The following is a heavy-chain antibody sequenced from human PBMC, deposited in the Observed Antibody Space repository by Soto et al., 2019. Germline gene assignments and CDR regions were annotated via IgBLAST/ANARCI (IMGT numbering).Heavy chain of an antibody. V-gene: IGHV4-4*07. CDR2: IYVTGTT. J-gene: IGHJ5*02. Sequence: TLSLTCTVSGASISGFYWSWIRKSAGKGLEWIGRIYVTGTTDYNPSLKSRVMMSVDTSKKQFSLKLRSVTAADTAVYYCVRDGTKTLRDWFDPWGQGISVTVSS. CDR1: GASISGFY. D-gene: IGHD1-1*01. CDR3: VRDGTKTLRDWFDP.